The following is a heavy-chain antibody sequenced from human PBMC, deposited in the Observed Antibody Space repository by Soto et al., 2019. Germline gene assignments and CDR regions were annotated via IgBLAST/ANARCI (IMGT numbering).Heavy chain of an antibody. V-gene: IGHV3-48*02. Sequence: EVQLVESGGGLVQPGGSLRLSCAASGFTFSSYSMNWVRQAPGKGLEWVSYISSSSSTIYYADCVKGRFTISRDNAKNSLYLQMNSLRDEDTAVYYCARGYEGDYVALAEYFQHWGQGTLVTVSS. J-gene: IGHJ1*01. CDR1: GFTFSSYS. D-gene: IGHD4-17*01. CDR2: ISSSSSTI. CDR3: ARGYEGDYVALAEYFQH.